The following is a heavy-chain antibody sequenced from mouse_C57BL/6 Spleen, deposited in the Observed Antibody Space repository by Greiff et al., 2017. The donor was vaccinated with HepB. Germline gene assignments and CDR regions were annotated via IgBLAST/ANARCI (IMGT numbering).Heavy chain of an antibody. J-gene: IGHJ4*01. Sequence: EVHLVESGPGLVKPSQSLSLTCSVTGYSITSGYYWNWIRQFPGNKLEWMGYISYDGSNNYNPSLKNRISITRDTSKNQFFLKLNSVTTEDTATYYCARGITTVVADYAMDYWGQGTSVTVSS. CDR3: ARGITTVVADYAMDY. D-gene: IGHD1-1*01. CDR2: ISYDGSN. CDR1: GYSITSGYY. V-gene: IGHV3-6*01.